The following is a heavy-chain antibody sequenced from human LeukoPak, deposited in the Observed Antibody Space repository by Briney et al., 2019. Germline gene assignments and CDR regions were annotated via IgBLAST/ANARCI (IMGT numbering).Heavy chain of an antibody. CDR2: IWYDGGNK. Sequence: GGSLRLSCAASGFTFSHYGMHWVRQAPGQGLEWVAVIWYDGGNKYFADSVKGRFTISRDNSKNTVYLQMNSLRVEDTAVYYCAKGTESGWYAYFDYWGQGTLVTVSS. J-gene: IGHJ4*02. CDR3: AKGTESGWYAYFDY. D-gene: IGHD6-19*01. V-gene: IGHV3-33*06. CDR1: GFTFSHYG.